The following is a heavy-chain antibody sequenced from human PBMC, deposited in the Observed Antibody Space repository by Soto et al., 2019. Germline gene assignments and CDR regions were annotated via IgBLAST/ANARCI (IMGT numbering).Heavy chain of an antibody. CDR1: GGTLSDHG. Sequence: QVQLEQSGAEVKRPGSSVRVSCKASGGTLSDHGVSWLRQAPGQGVEWVGGTVPVFNAPKYAPKFQGRVTIAADNSTNVAYMELSSWRSDDWAFYYCARVVFNSVNHYTGPSAFDIWWQVTMVIVSS. V-gene: IGHV1-69*06. D-gene: IGHD3-16*02. CDR3: ARVVFNSVNHYTGPSAFDI. J-gene: IGHJ3*02. CDR2: TVPVFNAP.